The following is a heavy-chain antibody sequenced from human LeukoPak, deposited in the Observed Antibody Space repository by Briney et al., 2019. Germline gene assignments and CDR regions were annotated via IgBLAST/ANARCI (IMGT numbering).Heavy chain of an antibody. D-gene: IGHD1-26*01. CDR2: NKRDGITI. CDR3: AKDVGKWESLHFFDY. J-gene: IGHJ4*02. CDR1: GFTFSNYM. Sequence: GGSLRLSCAASGFTFSNYMMHWVRQDPGKGLVWVSRNKRDGITITYADSVKGRFTISRDNAKNTLYLQMNSLRGDDTAVYYCAKDVGKWESLHFFDYWGQGTLVTVSS. V-gene: IGHV3-74*01.